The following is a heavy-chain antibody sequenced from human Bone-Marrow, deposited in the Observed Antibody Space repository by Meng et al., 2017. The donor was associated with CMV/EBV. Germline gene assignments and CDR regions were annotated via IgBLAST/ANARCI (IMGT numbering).Heavy chain of an antibody. CDR1: GGTISSYY. Sequence: SETLSLTCTVPGGTISSYYWSWIRQPPGKGLEWIGYIYYSGSTNYNPSLKSRVTISVDTSKNQFSLKLSSVTAADTAVYYCARALCSSCPLVDYWGQGTLVTVSS. CDR2: IYYSGST. CDR3: ARALCSSCPLVDY. V-gene: IGHV4-59*01. D-gene: IGHD6-13*01. J-gene: IGHJ4*02.